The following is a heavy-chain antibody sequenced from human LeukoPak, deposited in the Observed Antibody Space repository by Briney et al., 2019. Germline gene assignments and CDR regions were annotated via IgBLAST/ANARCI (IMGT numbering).Heavy chain of an antibody. V-gene: IGHV4-4*07. D-gene: IGHD5-18*01. CDR2: IYTSGST. CDR3: ARDKIQLWLREFDY. Sequence: RSSKTLSLTCTVSGGSISSYYWSWIRQPAGKGLEWIGRIYTSGSTNYNPSLKSRVTMSVDTSKNQFSLKLSSVTAADTAVYYCARDKIQLWLREFDYWGQGTLVTVSS. CDR1: GGSISSYY. J-gene: IGHJ4*02.